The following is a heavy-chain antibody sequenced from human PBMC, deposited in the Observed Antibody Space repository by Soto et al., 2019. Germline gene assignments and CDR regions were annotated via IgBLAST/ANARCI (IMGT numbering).Heavy chain of an antibody. CDR2: IWSDGGNK. V-gene: IGHV3-33*01. Sequence: QVQLVESGGGVVQPGRSLRLSCAASGFTFSSYGMHWVRQAPGKGLEWVAVIWSDGGNKYYADSVKGRFTISRDNSKNTLYVQMNSLRAEDTAVYYCARWGIAAGDYWGQGTLVTVSS. CDR1: GFTFSSYG. D-gene: IGHD6-13*01. CDR3: ARWGIAAGDY. J-gene: IGHJ4*02.